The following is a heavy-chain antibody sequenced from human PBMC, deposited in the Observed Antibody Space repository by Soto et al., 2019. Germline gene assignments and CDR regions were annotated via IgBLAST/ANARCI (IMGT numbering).Heavy chain of an antibody. Sequence: VKVSCKVSGYTLTELSMHWVRQAPGKGLEWMGGFDPEDGETIYAQKFQGRVTMTEDTSTDTAYMELSSLRSEDTAVYYCATLGNWNYDFFLMLDPWGQGTLVTVSS. J-gene: IGHJ5*02. CDR1: GYTLTELS. CDR3: ATLGNWNYDFFLMLDP. D-gene: IGHD1-7*01. CDR2: FDPEDGET. V-gene: IGHV1-24*01.